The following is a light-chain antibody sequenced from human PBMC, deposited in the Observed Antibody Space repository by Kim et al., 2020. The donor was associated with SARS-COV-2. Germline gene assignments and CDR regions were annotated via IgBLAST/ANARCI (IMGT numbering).Light chain of an antibody. J-gene: IGKJ1*01. Sequence: SPGESATPSCRASQSVSSSYLAWYQQKPGQAPRLLIYGASSRATGIPDRFSGSGSGTDFILTISRLEPEDFAVYYCQQYGNSPQTFGQGTKVEIK. CDR2: GAS. CDR3: QQYGNSPQT. V-gene: IGKV3-20*01. CDR1: QSVSSSY.